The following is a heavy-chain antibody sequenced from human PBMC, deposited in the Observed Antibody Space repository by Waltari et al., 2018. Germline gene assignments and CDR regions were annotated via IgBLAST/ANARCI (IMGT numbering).Heavy chain of an antibody. V-gene: IGHV3-23*04. D-gene: IGHD6-19*01. CDR1: GFTCSSYA. Sequence: EVQLVESGGGLVQPGGSLRLSCAASGFTCSSYAMSWVRQSPWKGLEWVEAIIGSGGSTYYADSVNGRFTISRDNSKNTLYLQMNSLRAEDTAVYYCAKEQAVAGTESDYWGQGTLVTVSS. J-gene: IGHJ4*02. CDR2: IIGSGGST. CDR3: AKEQAVAGTESDY.